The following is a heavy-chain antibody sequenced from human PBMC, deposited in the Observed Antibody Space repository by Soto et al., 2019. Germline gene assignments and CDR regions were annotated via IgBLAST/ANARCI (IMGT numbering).Heavy chain of an antibody. J-gene: IGHJ4*02. CDR2: IYYRGST. Sequence: PLETLSHTCTVSDGSISSHYWSWIRQPPGQGLEWIGYIYYRGSTNYNPSLKSRVTISVDTSKNQFSLKLSSVTAADTAVYYCARKVQVLDYWGQGTLVTISS. V-gene: IGHV4-59*11. D-gene: IGHD3-10*01. CDR3: ARKVQVLDY. CDR1: DGSISSHY.